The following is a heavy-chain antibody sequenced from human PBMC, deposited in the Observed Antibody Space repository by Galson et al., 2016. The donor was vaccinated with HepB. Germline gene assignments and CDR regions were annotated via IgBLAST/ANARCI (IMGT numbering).Heavy chain of an antibody. CDR3: AKTPPQINFGEIYYFDY. D-gene: IGHD3-10*01. CDR2: ISSSGSRT. V-gene: IGHV3-23*01. Sequence: SLRLSCAASRFTFDNYGMTWVRQAPGKGLEWVSAISSSGSRTHYADSVKGRFTISRDNSKNMLYLQMNSLRAEDKAVYYCAKTPPQINFGEIYYFDYWGQGTLVTVSS. CDR1: RFTFDNYG. J-gene: IGHJ4*02.